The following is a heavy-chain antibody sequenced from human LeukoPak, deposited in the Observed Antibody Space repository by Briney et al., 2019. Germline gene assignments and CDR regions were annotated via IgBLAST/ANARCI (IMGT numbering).Heavy chain of an antibody. D-gene: IGHD2-2*01. V-gene: IGHV1-69*04. J-gene: IGHJ6*02. CDR2: IIPILGIA. Sequence: SVKVSCKASGGTFSSYAISWVRQAPGQGLEWMGRIIPILGIANYAQKFQGRVTITADKSTGTAYMELSSLRSEDTAVYYCARGCSSTSCYDFYYYYGMDVWGQGTTVTVSS. CDR1: GGTFSSYA. CDR3: ARGCSSTSCYDFYYYYGMDV.